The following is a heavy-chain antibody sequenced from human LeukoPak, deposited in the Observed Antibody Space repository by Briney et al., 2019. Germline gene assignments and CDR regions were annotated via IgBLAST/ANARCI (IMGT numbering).Heavy chain of an antibody. CDR3: ATKSLGYCSGGSCYDTYYFDY. Sequence: SETLSLTCAVYGGSFGGYYWSWIRQPPGKGLEWIGEINHSGSTNYNPSLKSRVTISVDTSKNQFSLKLSSVTAADTAVYYCATKSLGYCSGGSCYDTYYFDYWGQGTLVTVSS. J-gene: IGHJ4*02. CDR1: GGSFGGYY. CDR2: INHSGST. V-gene: IGHV4-34*01. D-gene: IGHD2-15*01.